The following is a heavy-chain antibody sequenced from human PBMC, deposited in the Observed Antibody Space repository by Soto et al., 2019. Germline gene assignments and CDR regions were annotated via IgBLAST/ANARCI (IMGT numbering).Heavy chain of an antibody. Sequence: SVKVSCKASGGTFSSYAISWVRQAPGQGLEWMGWINASIGKTKYSQKFQGRVTITRDESASTAYMELSSLRSEDTAVYYCARSPGGPMTPGDYWGQGTLVTV. CDR2: INASIGKT. J-gene: IGHJ4*02. V-gene: IGHV1-69*05. CDR3: ARSPGGPMTPGDY. D-gene: IGHD3-10*01. CDR1: GGTFSSYA.